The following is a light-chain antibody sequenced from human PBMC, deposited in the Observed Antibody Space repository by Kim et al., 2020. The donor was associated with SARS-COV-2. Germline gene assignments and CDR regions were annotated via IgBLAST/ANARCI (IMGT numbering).Light chain of an antibody. CDR1: PGAVTDSHY. Sequence: PGGTVTLTCASRPGAVTDSHYPNWFQQKPGQPPRPLIYSTDRKHSWTPARFSGSLLGGKAALTLSAARPEDEGDYYCLLHYTGAQVFGGGTQLTVL. CDR3: LLHYTGAQV. CDR2: STD. V-gene: IGLV7-43*01. J-gene: IGLJ2*01.